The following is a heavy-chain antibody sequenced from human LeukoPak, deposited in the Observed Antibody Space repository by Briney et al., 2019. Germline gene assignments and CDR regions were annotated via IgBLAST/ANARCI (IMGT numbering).Heavy chain of an antibody. CDR1: GFTFSSYW. J-gene: IGHJ4*02. CDR3: ARYRPYYDFWSGYDAFFDY. D-gene: IGHD3-3*01. Sequence: PGGSLRLSCAASGFTFSSYWMSWVRQAPGKGLEWVANIKQDGSEKYYVDSVKGRFTISRDDAKNSLYLQMNSLRAEDTAVYYCARYRPYYDFWSGYDAFFDYWGQGTLVTVSS. V-gene: IGHV3-7*01. CDR2: IKQDGSEK.